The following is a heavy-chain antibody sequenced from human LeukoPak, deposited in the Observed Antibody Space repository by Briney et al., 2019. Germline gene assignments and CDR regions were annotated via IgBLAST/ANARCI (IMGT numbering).Heavy chain of an antibody. Sequence: GESLRISCKGSGYSFTSYWISWVRQIPGKGLEWVGKIDPSDSYTKYSPSFQGHVTISTDKSISTAYLQWSSLKASDTAMYYCARHGDYYETSGYYNDYWGQGTLVTVSS. V-gene: IGHV5-10-1*01. CDR1: GYSFTSYW. CDR3: ARHGDYYETSGYYNDY. J-gene: IGHJ4*02. D-gene: IGHD3-22*01. CDR2: IDPSDSYT.